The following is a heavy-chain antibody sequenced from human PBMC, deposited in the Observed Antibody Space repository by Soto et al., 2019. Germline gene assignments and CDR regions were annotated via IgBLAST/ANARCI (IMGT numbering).Heavy chain of an antibody. Sequence: SVKVSCKASGGTFSSYAISWVRQAPGQGLEWMGGIIPIFGTANYAQKFQGKVTITADESTSTAYMELSSLRSEDTAVYYCARDLGRLGYYYYGMDVWGQGTTVTVSS. CDR3: ARDLGRLGYYYYGMDV. CDR2: IIPIFGTA. V-gene: IGHV1-69*13. D-gene: IGHD3-16*01. CDR1: GGTFSSYA. J-gene: IGHJ6*02.